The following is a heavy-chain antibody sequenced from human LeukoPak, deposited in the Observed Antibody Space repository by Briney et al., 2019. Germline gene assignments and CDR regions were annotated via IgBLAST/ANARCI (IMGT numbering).Heavy chain of an antibody. D-gene: IGHD3-22*01. J-gene: IGHJ4*02. CDR1: GGTFTGYY. Sequence: ASVKVSCKASGGTFTGYYMHWVRQAPGQGLEWMGRINPNSGGTNYAQKFQGRVTMTRDTSISTAYMELSRLRSDDTAVYYCARGRTAGSGYANDYWGQGTLVTVSS. CDR3: ARGRTAGSGYANDY. CDR2: INPNSGGT. V-gene: IGHV1-2*06.